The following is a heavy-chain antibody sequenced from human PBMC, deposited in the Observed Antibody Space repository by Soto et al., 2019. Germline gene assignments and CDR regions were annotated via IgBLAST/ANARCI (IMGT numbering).Heavy chain of an antibody. J-gene: IGHJ4*02. CDR1: GFSFSSYA. CDR2: ISYDGSNK. CDR3: ARIHTQQDLVGLGFDS. D-gene: IGHD2-2*01. Sequence: QVQLVESGGGVVQPGRSLRLSCAASGFSFSSYAMHWVRQAPGKGLEWVAVISYDGSNKYYADSVKGRFSISRDNSKNPLDVQMNSLRAEDTAVYYCARIHTQQDLVGLGFDSWGQGTLVSVSS. V-gene: IGHV3-30-3*01.